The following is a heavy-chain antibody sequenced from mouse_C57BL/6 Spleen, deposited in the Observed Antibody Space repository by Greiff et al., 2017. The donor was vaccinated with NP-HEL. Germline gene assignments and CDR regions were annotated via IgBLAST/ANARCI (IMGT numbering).Heavy chain of an antibody. J-gene: IGHJ4*01. CDR1: GFSLTSYA. Sequence: VKLMESGPGLVAPSQSLSITCTVSGFSLTSYAISWVRQPPGKGLEWLGVIWTGGGTNYNSALKSRLSISKDNSKSQVFLKMNSLQTDDTARYYCARKGYYGSYYAMDYWGQGTSVTVSS. V-gene: IGHV2-9-1*01. CDR3: ARKGYYGSYYAMDY. D-gene: IGHD1-1*01. CDR2: IWTGGGT.